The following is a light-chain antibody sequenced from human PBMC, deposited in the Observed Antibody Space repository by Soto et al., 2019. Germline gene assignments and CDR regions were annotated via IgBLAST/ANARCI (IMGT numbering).Light chain of an antibody. CDR3: SSYTTRNTEV. CDR2: DVT. V-gene: IGLV2-14*03. J-gene: IGLJ1*01. CDR1: SSDVGAFNY. Sequence: QSVLTQPASVSGSPGQSISISCIGTSSDVGAFNYVPWYQHHPGKAPQLIIYDVTSRPSGVSNRFSASKSGNTASLTISGLQAEDEADYYCSSYTTRNTEVFGTGTKVTVL.